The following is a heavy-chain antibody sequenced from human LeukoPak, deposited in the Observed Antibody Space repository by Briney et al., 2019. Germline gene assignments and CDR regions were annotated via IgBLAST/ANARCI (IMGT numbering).Heavy chain of an antibody. D-gene: IGHD3-22*01. Sequence: PSETLSLTCTVSGGSISGYYWSWIRQSPGKGLEWIGYIYPSGSTNYNPSLKSRVTISVDTSQNQFSLKLSSVTAADTAVYYCARLRFYDSSIDYWGQGTLVTVSS. J-gene: IGHJ4*02. CDR2: IYPSGST. V-gene: IGHV4-4*09. CDR1: GGSISGYY. CDR3: ARLRFYDSSIDY.